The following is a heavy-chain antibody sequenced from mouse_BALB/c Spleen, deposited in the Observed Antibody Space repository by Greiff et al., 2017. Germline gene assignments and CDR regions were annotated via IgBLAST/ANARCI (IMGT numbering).Heavy chain of an antibody. D-gene: IGHD1-1*01. J-gene: IGHJ4*01. CDR2: ISSGGSYT. Sequence: EVQLMESGGGLVKPGGSLKLSCAASGFTFSSYAMSWVRQSPEKRLEWVAEISSGGSYTYYPDTVTGRFTISRDNAKNTLYLEMSSLRSEDTAMYYCARVTTVVATEGSMDYWGQGTSVTVSS. CDR1: GFTFSSYA. CDR3: ARVTTVVATEGSMDY. V-gene: IGHV5-9-4*01.